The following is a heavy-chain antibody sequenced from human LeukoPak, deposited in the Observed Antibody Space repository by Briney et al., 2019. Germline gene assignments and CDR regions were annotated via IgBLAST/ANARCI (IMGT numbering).Heavy chain of an antibody. V-gene: IGHV3-33*01. J-gene: IGHJ4*02. Sequence: GGSLRLSCAASGFTFSSYGMHWVRQAPGKGLEWVAVVWYDGSKKYSADSVKGRTTISRDDSKNTLYLQMNSLRAEDTAVYYCARGVGYYDSSGTIDYWGQGTLVTVSS. CDR3: ARGVGYYDSSGTIDY. CDR1: GFTFSSYG. D-gene: IGHD3-22*01. CDR2: VWYDGSKK.